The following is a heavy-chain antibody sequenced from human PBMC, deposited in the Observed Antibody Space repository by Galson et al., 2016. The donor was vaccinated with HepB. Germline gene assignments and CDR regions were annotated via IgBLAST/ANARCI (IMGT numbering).Heavy chain of an antibody. CDR3: AKDVSHRRLLESWFDP. CDR1: GASIDSGGFY. Sequence: TLSLTCSVSGASIDSGGFYWSWIRQHPVKGLEWIGYISYSGRTYYTPSLKSRIAISIDTSKNQFSLKLSSVTASGTAIYYFAKDVSHRRLLESWFDPRDQGTLVTVSS. J-gene: IGHJ5*02. CDR2: ISYSGRT. V-gene: IGHV4-31*03. D-gene: IGHD4-17*01.